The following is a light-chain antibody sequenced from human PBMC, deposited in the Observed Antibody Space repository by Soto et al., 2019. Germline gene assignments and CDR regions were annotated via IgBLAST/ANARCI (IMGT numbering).Light chain of an antibody. J-gene: IGKJ1*01. V-gene: IGKV3-15*01. CDR1: QSVSSN. Sequence: EIVMTQSPATLSVSPGERATLSCGAGQSVSSNLAWYQQKPGQAPRLLIFGASTRATGIPARFSGSESGTEFTLTISSLQSEDFAVYYCQQYNDWPPTFGQGTKVDIK. CDR3: QQYNDWPPT. CDR2: GAS.